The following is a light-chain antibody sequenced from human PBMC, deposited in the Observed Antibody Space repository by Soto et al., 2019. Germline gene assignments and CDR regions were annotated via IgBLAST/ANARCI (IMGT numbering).Light chain of an antibody. CDR3: CSYSGSSTIVV. J-gene: IGLJ2*01. CDR1: SSDVGGYNF. V-gene: IGLV2-14*03. CDR2: DVD. Sequence: QSALTQPASVSGSPGQSITISCTGTSSDVGGYNFVSWYQQHPGKAPRLMMFDVDNRPSGVSTRFSGSKSGNTASLTISGLQAEDEADYYCCSYSGSSTIVVFGGGTKLTVL.